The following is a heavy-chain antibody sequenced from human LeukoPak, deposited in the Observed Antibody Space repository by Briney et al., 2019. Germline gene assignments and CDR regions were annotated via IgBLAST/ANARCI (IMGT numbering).Heavy chain of an antibody. CDR2: ITGSGGDT. V-gene: IGHV3-23*01. CDR1: GFTFSSYA. Sequence: GGSLRLSCAASGFTFSSYAMNWARQAAGKGLEWVSTITGSGGDTYYADSLKGRFTISRDNSKNTLYLQMNSLRAEDTAIYYCAKDPYVGGGYHFDSWGQGSLVTVSS. D-gene: IGHD3-22*01. CDR3: AKDPYVGGGYHFDS. J-gene: IGHJ4*02.